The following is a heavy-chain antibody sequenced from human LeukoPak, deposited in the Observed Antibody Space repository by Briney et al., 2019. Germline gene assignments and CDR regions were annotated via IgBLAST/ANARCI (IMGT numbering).Heavy chain of an antibody. V-gene: IGHV1-69*05. Sequence: ASVKVSCKASGGTFTNDGISWVRQAPGQGLEWMAEIIPIFGTTNYAQQFQGRVTMTTDTSTSTAYMELRSLRSDDTAVYYCAREGGSYDSSGYYSLHYYFDYWGQGTLVTVSS. D-gene: IGHD3-22*01. J-gene: IGHJ4*02. CDR3: AREGGSYDSSGYYSLHYYFDY. CDR1: GGTFTNDG. CDR2: IIPIFGTT.